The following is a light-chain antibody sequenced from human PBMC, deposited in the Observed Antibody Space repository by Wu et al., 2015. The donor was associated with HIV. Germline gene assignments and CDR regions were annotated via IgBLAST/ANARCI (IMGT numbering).Light chain of an antibody. V-gene: IGKV1D-13*01. Sequence: IQLTQSPSSLSAFVGDRVTITCRASQDIRSALGWYQQKPGKAPKLLIYDASTLEDGVSSRFSGSGSGTDFTFIISRLQPEDSATYFCQQFSDDPXSITFGQGTRLHIK. CDR2: DAS. J-gene: IGKJ5*01. CDR3: QQFSDDPXSIT. CDR1: QDIRSA.